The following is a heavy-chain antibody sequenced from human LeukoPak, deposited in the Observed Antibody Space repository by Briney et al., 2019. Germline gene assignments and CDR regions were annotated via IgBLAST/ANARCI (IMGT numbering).Heavy chain of an antibody. Sequence: GASVKVSCKASGGTFSSYAISWVRQAPGQGLEWMGGIIPIFGTANYAQKFQGRVTITADKSTSTAYMELSSLRSEDTAVYYCARAARSSSYYYYGMDVWGQGTTVTVSS. CDR3: ARAARSSSYYYYGMDV. CDR1: GGTFSSYA. CDR2: IIPIFGTA. V-gene: IGHV1-69*06. D-gene: IGHD2-2*01. J-gene: IGHJ6*02.